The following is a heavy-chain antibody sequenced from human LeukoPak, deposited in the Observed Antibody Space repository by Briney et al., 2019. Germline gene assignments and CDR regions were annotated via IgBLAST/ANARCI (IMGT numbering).Heavy chain of an antibody. J-gene: IGHJ5*02. D-gene: IGHD2-8*01. V-gene: IGHV1-8*01. CDR3: ARAVRMVYVSDWFDP. CDR1: GYTFTSYD. Sequence: ASVKVSCKASGYTFTSYDINWVRQATGQGLEWTGWMNPNSGNTGYAQKFQGRVTMTRNTSISTAYMELSSLRSEDTAVYYCARAVRMVYVSDWFDPWGQGTLVTVSS. CDR2: MNPNSGNT.